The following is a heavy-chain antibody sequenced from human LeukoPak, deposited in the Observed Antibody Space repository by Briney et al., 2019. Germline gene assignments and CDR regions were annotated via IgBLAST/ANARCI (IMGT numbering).Heavy chain of an antibody. D-gene: IGHD6-13*01. V-gene: IGHV4-39*01. CDR2: IYYSGST. CDR3: ARLAAAGTRSSSY. CDR1: GGSISSSSYY. Sequence: SETLSLTCTVSGGSISSSSYYWGWIRQPPGKGLEWIGSIYYSGSTYYNPSLKSRVTISVDTSKNQFSLKLSSVTAADTAVYYCARLAAAGTRSSSYWGQGTLVTVSS. J-gene: IGHJ4*02.